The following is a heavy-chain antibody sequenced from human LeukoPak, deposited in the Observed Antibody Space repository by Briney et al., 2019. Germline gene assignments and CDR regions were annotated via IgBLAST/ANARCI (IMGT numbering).Heavy chain of an antibody. CDR2: ISGSGDNT. Sequence: GGSLKLSRAASGFSFTNYAMAWVRQAPGKGLEWVSSISGSGDNTYYAESVKGRFTISRDNSQNTLFLQMNSLRAEDTAVFYCAKRSGYTTGWFFDFRGQGTLVTVSS. CDR1: GFSFTNYA. J-gene: IGHJ4*02. CDR3: AKRSGYTTGWFFDF. V-gene: IGHV3-23*01. D-gene: IGHD6-19*01.